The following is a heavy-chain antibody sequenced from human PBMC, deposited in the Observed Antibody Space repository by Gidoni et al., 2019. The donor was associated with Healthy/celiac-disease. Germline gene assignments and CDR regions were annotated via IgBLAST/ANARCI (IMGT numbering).Heavy chain of an antibody. D-gene: IGHD4-17*01. V-gene: IGHV1-8*01. CDR3: ARGTVHGATPGD. J-gene: IGHJ4*02. CDR1: GSTFTSYD. CDR2: MNPKRGNT. Sequence: HVQLVQSGPEVTTPGPSVKVSCKASGSTFTSYDINWVRQATGQWLEWMGWMNPKRGNTGYAQKFQGRVTMTRNTSISTAYMELSSRRSEDAAVYYCARGTVHGATPGDWGQGTLVTVSS.